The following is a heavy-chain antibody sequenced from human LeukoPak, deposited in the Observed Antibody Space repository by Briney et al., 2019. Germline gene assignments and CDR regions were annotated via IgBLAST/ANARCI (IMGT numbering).Heavy chain of an antibody. V-gene: IGHV3-15*01. D-gene: IGHD3-22*01. CDR3: TTSRFGYYDSSGYYYEADY. CDR2: IKSKTDGGTT. J-gene: IGHJ4*02. CDR1: GFTFSSYA. Sequence: GGSLRLSCAASGFTFSSYAMSWVRQAPGKGLEWVGRIKSKTDGGTTDYAAPVKGRFTISRDDSKNTLYLQMNSLKTEDTAVYYCTTSRFGYYDSSGYYYEADYWGQGTLVTVSS.